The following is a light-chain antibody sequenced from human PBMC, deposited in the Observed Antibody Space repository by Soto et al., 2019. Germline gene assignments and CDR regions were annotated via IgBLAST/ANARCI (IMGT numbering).Light chain of an antibody. V-gene: IGKV1-5*01. Sequence: DIQMTQSPSTLSVSLGDRITITCRASEDIDTSLAWFQQRPGKAPKVLIAGASGLMNGVPSTFSGSGSGTDFTLTISSLEPEDFAVYYCQQRSNWSTFGQGTRLEI. CDR1: EDIDTS. CDR2: GAS. J-gene: IGKJ5*01. CDR3: QQRSNWST.